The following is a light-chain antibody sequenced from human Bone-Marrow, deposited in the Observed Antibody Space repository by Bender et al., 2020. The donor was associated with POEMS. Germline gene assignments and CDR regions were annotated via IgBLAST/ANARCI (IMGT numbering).Light chain of an antibody. CDR1: SGDY. V-gene: IGLV2-11*01. J-gene: IGLJ1*01. CDR2: DVN. Sequence: QSALAQPRSVSGSPGQSVTISCTGSSGDYVSWYQQHTGKAPKLLIYDVNHRPSGVPDRFSGSLSGNTAFLTISGLQVDNEADYFWCSNIGTYGFGTVTKVT. CDR3: CSNIGTYG.